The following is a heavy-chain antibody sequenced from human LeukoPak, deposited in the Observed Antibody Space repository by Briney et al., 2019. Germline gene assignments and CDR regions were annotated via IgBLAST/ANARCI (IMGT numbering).Heavy chain of an antibody. CDR1: GGSICSGDYY. CDR2: MYYSGST. J-gene: IGHJ5*02. D-gene: IGHD3-22*01. Sequence: SETLSLTCTVSGGSICSGDYYWSWLRQPPGKGLEWVAYMYYSGSTYYNPSLKSRVVISVDTSKNQFSLKLSSVTAADTAVYYCARPYYYDSRIDPWGQGTLVTVSS. CDR3: ARPYYYDSRIDP. V-gene: IGHV4-30-4*01.